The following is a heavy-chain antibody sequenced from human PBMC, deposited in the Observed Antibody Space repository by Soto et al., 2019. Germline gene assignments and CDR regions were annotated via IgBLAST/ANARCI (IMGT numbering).Heavy chain of an antibody. CDR1: GFTFGSHG. J-gene: IGHJ6*02. V-gene: IGHV3-30*18. CDR2: ISYDETNE. Sequence: GGSLRLSCVASGFTFGSHGMHWVRQAPGKGLEWVAVISYDETNEHYVDSVKGRFTISRDNSKSILYLQMNRLRPEDTAVYKCAKDLRTTISDYGMDVWGQGTRVTVSS. CDR3: AKDLRTTISDYGMDV.